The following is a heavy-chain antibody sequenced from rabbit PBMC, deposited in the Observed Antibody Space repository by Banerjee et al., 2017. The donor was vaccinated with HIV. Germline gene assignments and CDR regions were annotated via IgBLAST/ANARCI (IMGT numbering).Heavy chain of an antibody. V-gene: IGHV1S45*01. CDR2: IAAGSSGYT. D-gene: IGHD8-1*01. CDR1: GFDFSAYY. Sequence: QEQLEESGGGLVQPGGSLTLSCKASGFDFSAYYMGWVRQPPGKGLEWIACIAAGSSGYTYYAGWAKGRFTISKTSSTTVTLQMTSLTAADTATYFCARDTGTSFSSYGMDLWGQGTLVTVS. CDR3: ARDTGTSFSSYGMDL. J-gene: IGHJ6*01.